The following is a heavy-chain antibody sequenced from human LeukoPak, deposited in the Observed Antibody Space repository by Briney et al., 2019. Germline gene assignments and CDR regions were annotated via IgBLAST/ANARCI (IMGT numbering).Heavy chain of an antibody. CDR3: ARDGRYSRSSNRFDY. J-gene: IGHJ4*02. CDR1: GFTFSSYA. CDR2: ISGSGGST. Sequence: GGSLRLSCAASGFTFSSYAMSWVRQAPGKGLEWVSAISGSGGSTYYADSVKGRFTISRDNSKNTLYLQMNSLRAEDTAVYYCARDGRYSRSSNRFDYWGQGTLVTVSS. D-gene: IGHD6-13*01. V-gene: IGHV3-23*01.